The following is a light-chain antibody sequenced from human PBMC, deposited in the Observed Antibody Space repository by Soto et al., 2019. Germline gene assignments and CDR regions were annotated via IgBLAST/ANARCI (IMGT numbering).Light chain of an antibody. CDR3: QHYNSYSEA. Sequence: DIQMTQAPSTLSASVGDGVTITCRASQTVSSGLAWYQQKPGKAPKNLIYKASTLKSGVPSRFSGSGSGTEFTLTISSLQPEDFATYYCQHYNSYSEAFGQGAKVAIK. J-gene: IGKJ1*01. V-gene: IGKV1-5*03. CDR1: QTVSSG. CDR2: KAS.